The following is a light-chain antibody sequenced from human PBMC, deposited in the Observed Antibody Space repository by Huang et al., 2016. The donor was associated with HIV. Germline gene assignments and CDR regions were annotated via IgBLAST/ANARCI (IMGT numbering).Light chain of an antibody. CDR2: IAS. V-gene: IGKV1-NL1*01. Sequence: DIQMTQSPSSLSASVGDRVTITCRASQGMSKSLAWYQQTPGNAPKLLVYIASRLESGVPYRFSGSGSETDYTLTIRGLQPEDSATYCCRQYFSPRRTFGQGTKVEIK. CDR3: RQYFSPRRT. CDR1: QGMSKS. J-gene: IGKJ1*01.